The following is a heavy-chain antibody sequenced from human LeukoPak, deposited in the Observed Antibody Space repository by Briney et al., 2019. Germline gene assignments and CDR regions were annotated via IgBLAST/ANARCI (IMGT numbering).Heavy chain of an antibody. D-gene: IGHD3-3*01. V-gene: IGHV3-23*01. Sequence: GGSLRLSCAASGFTFSQYAMHWVRQAPGKGLEWVSTISVGAEYIFYADSVKGRFTISRNDSNNALYLQMHSLRAEDTALYYCASGPPFLKYFEYWGQGTLVTVSS. CDR3: ASGPPFLKYFEY. J-gene: IGHJ4*02. CDR2: ISVGAEYI. CDR1: GFTFSQYA.